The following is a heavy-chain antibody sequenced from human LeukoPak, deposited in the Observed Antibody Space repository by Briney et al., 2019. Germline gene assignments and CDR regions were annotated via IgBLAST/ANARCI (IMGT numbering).Heavy chain of an antibody. D-gene: IGHD2-15*01. Sequence: ASVKVSCKASGYTFTDYYLHWVRQAPGQGLEWMGWINPNSGGTSSAQKFQGRVTMTRDTSTSTAYMELRSLRSDDTAVYYCARGEPKRYCSGASCYYYYYMDVWGKGTTVTVSS. J-gene: IGHJ6*03. CDR2: INPNSGGT. CDR1: GYTFTDYY. CDR3: ARGEPKRYCSGASCYYYYYMDV. V-gene: IGHV1-2*02.